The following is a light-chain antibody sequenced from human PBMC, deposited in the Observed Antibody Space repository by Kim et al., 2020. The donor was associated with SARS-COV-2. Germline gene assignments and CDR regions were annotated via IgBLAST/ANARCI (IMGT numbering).Light chain of an antibody. Sequence: ELTQPPSASGTPGQRVTISCSGSSSNIGSNNVVWYQQFPGAAPNVLIHSNNQRPSGIPDRFSGSRSGTYASLAISGLQSGDEADYYCAVWDDSLKQGVFGGGTQLTVL. V-gene: IGLV1-44*01. CDR3: AVWDDSLKQGV. J-gene: IGLJ3*02. CDR2: SNN. CDR1: SSNIGSNN.